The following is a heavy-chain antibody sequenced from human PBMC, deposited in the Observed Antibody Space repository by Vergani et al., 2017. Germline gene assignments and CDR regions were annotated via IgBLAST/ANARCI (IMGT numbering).Heavy chain of an antibody. V-gene: IGHV4-4*07. Sequence: QVQMQESGPGLVKTSETLSLTCSASGAPISYWCWSWLRQPAGKGLELIGRLCPSGSTNYKPSLKSRVTMSIDTSKNQFSLKLTSVTAADTAVYYCATGAGPFDIWGQGTLVTVSS. J-gene: IGHJ4*02. CDR1: GAPISYWC. CDR2: LCPSGST. CDR3: ATGAGPFDI. D-gene: IGHD7-27*01.